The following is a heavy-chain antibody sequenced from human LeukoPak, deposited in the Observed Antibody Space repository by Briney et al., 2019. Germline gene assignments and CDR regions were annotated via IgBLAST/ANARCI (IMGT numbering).Heavy chain of an antibody. D-gene: IGHD4-17*01. CDR1: GFTFSDYN. Sequence: GGSLRLSCAASGFTFSDYNMNWVRQSPEKGLEWVSSITSGTTYIYYADSVRGRFTLSRDNAKNSLYLQMNSLRVEDTAVYYCARDSDGTTFDYWGQGTLVTVSS. CDR2: ITSGTTYI. J-gene: IGHJ4*02. V-gene: IGHV3-21*01. CDR3: ARDSDGTTFDY.